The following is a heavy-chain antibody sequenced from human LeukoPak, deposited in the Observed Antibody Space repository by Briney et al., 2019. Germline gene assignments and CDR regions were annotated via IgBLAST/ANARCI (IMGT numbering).Heavy chain of an antibody. J-gene: IGHJ4*02. V-gene: IGHV3-23*01. CDR1: GFTFSSNV. Sequence: GGSLRLSCAASGFTFSSNVMSWVRQASGKGLEWVSAISGSGGNTFYADSVKGRFTISRDNSKNTLCLQMNSLRAEDTAVYYCAKHSGSYGRPLDYWGQGTLVTVSS. CDR3: AKHSGSYGRPLDY. CDR2: ISGSGGNT. D-gene: IGHD3-10*01.